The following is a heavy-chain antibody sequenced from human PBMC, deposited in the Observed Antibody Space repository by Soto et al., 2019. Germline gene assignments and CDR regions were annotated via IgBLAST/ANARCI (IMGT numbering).Heavy chain of an antibody. J-gene: IGHJ4*02. CDR1: GITFNTYT. CDR2: VGGSGDGT. V-gene: IGHV3-23*01. D-gene: IGHD3-10*01. Sequence: GCSPRPSGATSGITFNTYTMTWGRQAPGKCLEWVSSVGGSGDGTYYADSVKGRFTISRDNSKTPLYLQMNSLRAEDTAIYYCAKAREVTFVRISLDQWGQGTLVTGSS. CDR3: AKAREVTFVRISLDQ.